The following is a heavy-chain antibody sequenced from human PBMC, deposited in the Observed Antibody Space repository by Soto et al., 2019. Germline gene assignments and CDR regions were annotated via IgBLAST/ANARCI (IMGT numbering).Heavy chain of an antibody. D-gene: IGHD5-12*01. V-gene: IGHV3-53*01. CDR3: VRATDIASCPNY. CDR1: GFTINSYR. Sequence: QLVESGGGLIQPGGSLRLSCAASGFTINSYRMSWVRQAPGKGLEWLSAIYDADNTYYADSVKGRFTISRDNSRNTLYLQMNSLRADDTAVYYCVRATDIASCPNYWGQGTLVTVS. CDR2: IYDADNT. J-gene: IGHJ4*02.